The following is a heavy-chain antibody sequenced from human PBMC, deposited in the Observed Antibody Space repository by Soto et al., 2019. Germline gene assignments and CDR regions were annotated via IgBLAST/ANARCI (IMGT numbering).Heavy chain of an antibody. CDR1: GFTFSSYW. D-gene: IGHD3-3*01. CDR2: INSDGSST. J-gene: IGHJ4*02. CDR3: AREFPGNYDFWSGYTHYFDY. Sequence: GGSLRLSCAASGFTFSSYWMHWVRQAPGKGLVWVSRINSDGSSTSYADSVKGRFTISRDNAKNTLYLQMNSLRAEDTAVYYCAREFPGNYDFWSGYTHYFDYWGQGTLVTVSS. V-gene: IGHV3-74*01.